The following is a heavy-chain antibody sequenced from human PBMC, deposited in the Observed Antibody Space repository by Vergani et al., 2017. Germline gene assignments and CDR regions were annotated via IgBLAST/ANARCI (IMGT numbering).Heavy chain of an antibody. J-gene: IGHJ4*02. V-gene: IGHV4-59*01. CDR2: IYYSGST. CDR1: GGSISSYY. CDR3: ASVYCGGDCHYDY. D-gene: IGHD2-21*01. Sequence: QVQLQESGPGLVKPSETLSLTCTVSGGSISSYYWSWIRQPPGKGLEWIGYIYYSGSTNYNPSLKSRVTISVDTSTNQFSLKLSSVTAADTAVYYCASVYCGGDCHYDYWGQGTLVTVSS.